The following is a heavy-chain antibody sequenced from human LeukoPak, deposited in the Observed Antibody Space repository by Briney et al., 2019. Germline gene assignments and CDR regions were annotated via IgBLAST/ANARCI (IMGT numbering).Heavy chain of an antibody. Sequence: GGSLRLSCAASGFSFSSYSMNWVRQAPGKGLEWVSAISGSGGSTYYADSVKGRFTISRDNSKNTLYLQMNSLRAEDTAVYYCAKNTTIYYYYYYMDVWGKGTTVTVSS. CDR2: ISGSGGST. CDR1: GFSFSSYS. D-gene: IGHD5-12*01. CDR3: AKNTTIYYYYYYMDV. J-gene: IGHJ6*03. V-gene: IGHV3-23*01.